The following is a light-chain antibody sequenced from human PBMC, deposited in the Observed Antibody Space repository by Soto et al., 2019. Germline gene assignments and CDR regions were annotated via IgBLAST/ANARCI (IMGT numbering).Light chain of an antibody. Sequence: EIVLTQSPGTLSLFPGERATLFCRASQNIGSTYLAWYQQRYGRTPRLLIHGASSRATDIPDRFSDSGSGTDFTLTITRLEPEDFAVYYCQQYRSSPWTFGQGTKVDMK. V-gene: IGKV3-20*01. CDR2: GAS. CDR3: QQYRSSPWT. CDR1: QNIGSTY. J-gene: IGKJ1*01.